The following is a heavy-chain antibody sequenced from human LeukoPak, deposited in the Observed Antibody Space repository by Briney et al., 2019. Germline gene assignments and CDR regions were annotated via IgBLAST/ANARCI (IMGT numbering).Heavy chain of an antibody. Sequence: SETLSLTCTVSGGSIGSYYWSWIRQPPGKGLEWIGYIYTSGSTNYNPSLKSRVTISVDTSKNQFSLKLSSVTAADTGVYYCARCTGPDTYYYDSSGCVFDYWGQGTLVTVSS. CDR1: GGSIGSYY. D-gene: IGHD3-22*01. CDR2: IYTSGST. CDR3: ARCTGPDTYYYDSSGCVFDY. J-gene: IGHJ4*02. V-gene: IGHV4-4*09.